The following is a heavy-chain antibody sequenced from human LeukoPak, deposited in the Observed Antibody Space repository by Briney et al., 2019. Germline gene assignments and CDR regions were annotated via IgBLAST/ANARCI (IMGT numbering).Heavy chain of an antibody. Sequence: LRLSCAASGFTFSDYYMSWIRQHPGKGLEWIGYIYYSGSTYYNPSLKSRVTISVDTSKNQFSLKLSSVTAADTAVYYCASFGEFQPWGQGTLVTVSS. J-gene: IGHJ5*02. CDR1: GFTFSDYY. D-gene: IGHD3-10*01. CDR3: ASFGEFQP. V-gene: IGHV4-31*02. CDR2: IYYSGST.